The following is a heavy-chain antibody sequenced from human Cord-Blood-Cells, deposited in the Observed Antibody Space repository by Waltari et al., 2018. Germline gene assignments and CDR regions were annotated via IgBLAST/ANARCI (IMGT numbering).Heavy chain of an antibody. CDR2: SNPIGGST. D-gene: IGHD7-27*01. CDR1: GYTFTSYY. CDR3: ARDPATGDGDY. Sequence: QVQLVQSGAEVKKPGASVKVSCKASGYTFTSYYMHWVRQAPGQGLEWMGISNPIGGSTSYAQKFQGRVTMTRDTSTSTVYMELSSLRSEDTAVYYCARDPATGDGDYWGQGTLVTVSS. V-gene: IGHV1-46*01. J-gene: IGHJ4*02.